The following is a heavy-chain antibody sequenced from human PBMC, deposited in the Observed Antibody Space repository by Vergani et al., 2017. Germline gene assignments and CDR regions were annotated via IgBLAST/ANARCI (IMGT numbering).Heavy chain of an antibody. CDR3: ARVHRQLHMYNWFDP. CDR1: GYTFTGYY. J-gene: IGHJ5*02. Sequence: QVQLVQSGAEVKKPGASVKVSCKASGYTFTGYYMHWVRQAPGQGLEWMGRIIPIFGTANYAQKFQGRVTITADESTSTAYMELSSLRSEDTAVYYCARVHRQLHMYNWFDPWGQGTLVTVSS. V-gene: IGHV1-69*13. CDR2: IIPIFGTA. D-gene: IGHD2-2*01.